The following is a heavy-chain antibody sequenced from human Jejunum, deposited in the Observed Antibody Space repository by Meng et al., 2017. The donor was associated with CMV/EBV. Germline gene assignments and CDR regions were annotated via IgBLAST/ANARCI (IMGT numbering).Heavy chain of an antibody. J-gene: IGHJ4*03. CDR3: TRCGINCYLDY. D-gene: IGHD2-15*01. Sequence: VASDFTFSSYWMSWVRQAPGKGLEWVANIKQDGSEKYYMHSVRGRFTISRDNAKNSLYLQMNSLRIEDTAVYYCTRCGINCYLDYWGQGTLVTVSS. CDR2: IKQDGSEK. CDR1: DFTFSSYW. V-gene: IGHV3-7*03.